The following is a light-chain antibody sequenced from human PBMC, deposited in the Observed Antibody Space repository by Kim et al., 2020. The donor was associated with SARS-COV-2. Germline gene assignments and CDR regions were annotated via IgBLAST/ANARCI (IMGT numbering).Light chain of an antibody. CDR2: GAS. V-gene: IGKV3-20*01. J-gene: IGKJ4*01. CDR1: QSVSSSY. CDR3: QQCGSSPLT. Sequence: SPGERATPSCRASQSVSSSYLAWYQHKPGQAPRLLIYGASSRATGIPDRFSGSGSGTDFTLTISRLEPEDFAVYYCQQCGSSPLTFGGGTKVDIK.